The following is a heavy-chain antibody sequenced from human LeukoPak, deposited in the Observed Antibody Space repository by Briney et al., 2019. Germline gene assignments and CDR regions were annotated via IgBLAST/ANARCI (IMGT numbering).Heavy chain of an antibody. J-gene: IGHJ4*02. Sequence: PGGSLRLSCAASGIISYYWMNWVRQAPGKGLEWVANIKQDASETNCALSVGGRFTISRDNAKNSLYLQINTLRVEDTAIYYCSGGRGWLIDNWGQGILVTVSS. CDR3: SGGRGWLIDN. CDR1: GIISYYW. CDR2: IKQDASET. D-gene: IGHD6-19*01. V-gene: IGHV3-7*04.